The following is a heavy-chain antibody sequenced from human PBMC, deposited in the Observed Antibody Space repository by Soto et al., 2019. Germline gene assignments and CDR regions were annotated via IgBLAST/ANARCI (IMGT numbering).Heavy chain of an antibody. CDR1: GYSFTTYW. J-gene: IGHJ6*02. Sequence: PRESLKISCKGSGYSFTTYWIGWVRQLPGQGLEWMGVMFPGDSDTRYSPSFQGQVTMSADPSTNTAYLEWSSLKAADSAMYYCARVPDSSLGTMDVWGQGTTVTVSS. CDR2: MFPGDSDT. CDR3: ARVPDSSLGTMDV. V-gene: IGHV5-51*01. D-gene: IGHD6-19*01.